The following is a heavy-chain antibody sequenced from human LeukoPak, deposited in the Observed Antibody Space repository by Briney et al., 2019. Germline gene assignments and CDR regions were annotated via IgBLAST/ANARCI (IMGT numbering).Heavy chain of an antibody. CDR2: ISDSGGGT. J-gene: IGHJ4*02. CDR1: GFTFSNYA. CDR3: AKGRPSIS. D-gene: IGHD2-15*01. Sequence: GSLRLSCAASGFTFSNYAMSWVRQAPGKGLEWVSTISDSGGGTYYADSAKGRFTISRDDSKNTLYLQMNSLRAEDTAVYYCAKGRPSISWGQGTLVTVSS. V-gene: IGHV3-23*01.